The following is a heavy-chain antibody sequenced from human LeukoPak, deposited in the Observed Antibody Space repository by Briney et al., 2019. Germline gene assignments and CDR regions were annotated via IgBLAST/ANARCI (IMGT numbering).Heavy chain of an antibody. CDR1: GGSVSSGSYY. Sequence: ETLSLTCTVSGGSVSSGSYYWSWIRQPPGKGLVWVSRIASDGSSTTYADSVKGRFSISRDNAKNTLYLQMNSLRVEDTAVYYCARGRPHGNDYWGQGTLVTVSS. V-gene: IGHV3-74*01. J-gene: IGHJ4*02. CDR3: ARGRPHGNDY. CDR2: IASDGSST. D-gene: IGHD4-23*01.